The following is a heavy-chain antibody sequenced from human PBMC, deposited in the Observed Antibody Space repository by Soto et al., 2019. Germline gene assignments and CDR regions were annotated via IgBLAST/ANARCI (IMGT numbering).Heavy chain of an antibody. Sequence: GGSLRLSCAASGFTFSSYAMSWVRQAPGKGLEWVSAISGSGGSTYYADSVKGRFTISRDNSKNTLYLQMNSLRAEDTAVYYCAKDRESRGGIYYYYGMDVWGQGTTVTVSS. J-gene: IGHJ6*02. CDR3: AKDRESRGGIYYYYGMDV. D-gene: IGHD3-10*01. CDR1: GFTFSSYA. V-gene: IGHV3-23*01. CDR2: ISGSGGST.